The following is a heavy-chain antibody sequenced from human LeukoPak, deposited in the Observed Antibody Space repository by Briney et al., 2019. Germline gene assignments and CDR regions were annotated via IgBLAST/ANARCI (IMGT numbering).Heavy chain of an antibody. CDR2: ISYSGST. Sequence: SETLSLTCTVSGGSLNSDGYFWDWIRQTPGKGLEWIGTISYSGSTYYNPSLKSRVTISVDTSKNQFSLKLSSVTAADTAVYYCARLSWSEDYWGQGTLVTVSS. J-gene: IGHJ4*02. D-gene: IGHD6-13*01. CDR1: GGSLNSDGYF. V-gene: IGHV4-39*07. CDR3: ARLSWSEDY.